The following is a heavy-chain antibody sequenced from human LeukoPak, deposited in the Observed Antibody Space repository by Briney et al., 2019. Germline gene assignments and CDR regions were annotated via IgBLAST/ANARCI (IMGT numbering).Heavy chain of an antibody. J-gene: IGHJ6*03. D-gene: IGHD1-1*01. CDR1: GFTFSSYG. V-gene: IGHV3-33*06. Sequence: GGSLRLSCAASGFTFSSYGMHWVRQAPGKGLEWVAVIWYDGSNKYYADSVKGRFTISRDNSKNTLYLQMNSLRAEDTAVYYCAKDCELEPYDLMDVWGKGTTVTVSS. CDR2: IWYDGSNK. CDR3: AKDCELEPYDLMDV.